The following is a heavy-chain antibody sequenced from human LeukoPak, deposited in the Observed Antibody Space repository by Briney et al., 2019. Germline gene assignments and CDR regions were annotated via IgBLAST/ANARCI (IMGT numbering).Heavy chain of an antibody. Sequence: GRSLRLSCAASGFTFSSYGMHWVRQAPGKGLEWVAVIWYDGSSKYYADSVKGRFTISRDNSKNTLYLQMNSLRAEDTAVYYCARDCADIVVVPAANLTYYYYGMDVWGQGTTVTVSS. J-gene: IGHJ6*02. CDR1: GFTFSSYG. V-gene: IGHV3-33*01. D-gene: IGHD2-2*01. CDR2: IWYDGSSK. CDR3: ARDCADIVVVPAANLTYYYYGMDV.